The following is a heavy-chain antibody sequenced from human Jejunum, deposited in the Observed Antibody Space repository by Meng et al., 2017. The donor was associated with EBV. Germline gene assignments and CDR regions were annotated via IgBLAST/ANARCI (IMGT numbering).Heavy chain of an antibody. CDR3: ARYSSGSLLYFDL. CDR2: MYYRGYT. J-gene: IGHJ2*01. V-gene: IGHV4-59*01. D-gene: IGHD3-22*01. Sequence: QVQLPESGPGLLKPSETLSLICTVSGGSISPYYWSCIRSPPGKGLQWVGYMYYRGYTNYNPSLKSRITMSLDTSKNQFSLELSSVTAADAAVYYCARYSSGSLLYFDLWGRGTLVTVSS. CDR1: GGSISPYY.